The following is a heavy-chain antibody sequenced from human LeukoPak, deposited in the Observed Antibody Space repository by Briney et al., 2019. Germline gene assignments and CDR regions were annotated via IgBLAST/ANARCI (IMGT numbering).Heavy chain of an antibody. D-gene: IGHD6-19*01. Sequence: ASVKVSCKASGYTFTSYGISWVRQAPGQGLERMGWISAYNGNTNYAQKLQGRVTMTTDTSTSTAYMELRSLRSDDTAVYYCARDIISKQWLPSADAFDIWGQGTMVTVSS. V-gene: IGHV1-18*01. CDR3: ARDIISKQWLPSADAFDI. CDR2: ISAYNGNT. J-gene: IGHJ3*02. CDR1: GYTFTSYG.